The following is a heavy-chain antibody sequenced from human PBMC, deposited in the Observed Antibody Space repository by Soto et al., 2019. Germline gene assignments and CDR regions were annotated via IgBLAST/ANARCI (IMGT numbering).Heavy chain of an antibody. CDR1: GFTVSSNY. CDR2: IYSGGST. CDR3: ARGRPDYYYMDV. V-gene: IGHV3-66*01. J-gene: IGHJ6*03. Sequence: EVQLVESGGGLVQPGGSLRLSCAASGFTVSSNYMSWVRQAPGQGLEWISVIYSGGSTYYADSVKGRLTISRDNCKSTQYLQMNSPRAEDTAVDYCARGRPDYYYMDVWGRGSTVTVSS.